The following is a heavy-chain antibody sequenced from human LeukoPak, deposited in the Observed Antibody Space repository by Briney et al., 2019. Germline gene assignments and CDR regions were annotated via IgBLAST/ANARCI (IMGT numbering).Heavy chain of an antibody. CDR2: INSDGSST. D-gene: IGHD6-19*01. CDR1: GFTFSSYW. V-gene: IGHV3-74*01. CDR3: ARYSSGTERSGDY. J-gene: IGHJ4*02. Sequence: HPGGSLRLSCAASGFTFSSYWMHWVRQAPGKGLVWVSRINSDGSSTSYADSVKGRFTISGDNAKNTLYLQMNSLRAEDTAVYYCARYSSGTERSGDYWGQGTLVTVSS.